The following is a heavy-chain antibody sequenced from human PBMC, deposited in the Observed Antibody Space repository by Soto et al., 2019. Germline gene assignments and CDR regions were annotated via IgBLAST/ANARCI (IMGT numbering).Heavy chain of an antibody. V-gene: IGHV3-23*01. J-gene: IGHJ4*02. CDR1: GFTFSNYA. CDR3: AKDREVPAGEGSFDY. D-gene: IGHD2-2*01. Sequence: GGSLRLSCAVAGFTFSNYAMSWVRQATGKGLEWVSSISGNGGTTYYADSVKGRFTISRDNSKNTLYLQVDSLRAEDTAIFYCAKDREVPAGEGSFDYWGQGTLVTVSS. CDR2: ISGNGGTT.